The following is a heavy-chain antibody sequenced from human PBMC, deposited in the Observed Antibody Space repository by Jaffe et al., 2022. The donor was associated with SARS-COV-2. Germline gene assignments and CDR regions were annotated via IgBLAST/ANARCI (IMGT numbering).Heavy chain of an antibody. Sequence: QVQLVESGGGVVQPGRSLRLSCAASGFTFSSYAMHWVRQAPGKGLEWVAVISYDGSNKYYADSVKGRFTISRDNSKNTLYLQMNSLRAEDTAVYYCARGGSGYSYGPFDYWGQGTLVTVSS. CDR1: GFTFSSYA. V-gene: IGHV3-30*04. CDR2: ISYDGSNK. D-gene: IGHD5-18*01. J-gene: IGHJ4*02. CDR3: ARGGSGYSYGPFDY.